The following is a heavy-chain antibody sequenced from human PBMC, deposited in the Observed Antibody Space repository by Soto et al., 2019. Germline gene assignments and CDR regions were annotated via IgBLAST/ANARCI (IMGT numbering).Heavy chain of an antibody. CDR1: GGSFSGYY. D-gene: IGHD4-4*01. V-gene: IGHV4-34*01. J-gene: IGHJ4*02. CDR3: ARGTTVTTTPFDY. CDR2: INHSGST. Sequence: SETLSLTCAVYGGSFSGYYWSWIRQPPGKGLEWIGEINHSGSTNYNPSLKSRVTISVDTSKNQFSLKLSSVTAADTAVYYCARGTTVTTTPFDYWGQGTLVTVSS.